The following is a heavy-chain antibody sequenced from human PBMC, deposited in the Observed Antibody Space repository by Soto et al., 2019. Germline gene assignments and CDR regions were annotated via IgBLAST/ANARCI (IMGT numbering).Heavy chain of an antibody. D-gene: IGHD3-3*01. CDR2: ISYDGSNK. V-gene: IGHV3-30*18. CDR1: GLSFSSYG. J-gene: IGHJ6*02. CDR3: AKVLFWSGYLGNYYYYGMDV. Sequence: GSLSLSWAAAGLSFSSYGMRWVRQAPGRGLEWVAVISYDGSNKYYADSVKGRFTISRDNSKNTLYLQMNSLRAEDTAVYYCAKVLFWSGYLGNYYYYGMDVWGQGTTVTVSS.